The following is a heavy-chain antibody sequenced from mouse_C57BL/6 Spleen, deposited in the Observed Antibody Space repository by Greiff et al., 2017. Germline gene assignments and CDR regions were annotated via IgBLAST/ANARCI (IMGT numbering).Heavy chain of an antibody. Sequence: VQLQESGPELVKPGASVKISCKASGYTFTDYYINWVKQRPGQGLEWIGWIFPGSGSTYYNEKFKGKATLTVDKSSSTAYMLLSSLTSEDSAVYFCARDHYYGSKRGFADWGQGTLVTVSA. D-gene: IGHD1-1*01. V-gene: IGHV1-75*01. CDR3: ARDHYYGSKRGFAD. J-gene: IGHJ3*01. CDR1: GYTFTDYY. CDR2: IFPGSGST.